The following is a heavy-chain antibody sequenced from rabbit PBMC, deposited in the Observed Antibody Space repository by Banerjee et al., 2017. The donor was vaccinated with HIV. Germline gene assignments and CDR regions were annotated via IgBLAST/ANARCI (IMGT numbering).Heavy chain of an antibody. V-gene: IGHV1S40*01. CDR3: ARKLSL. CDR2: IYPDYGST. CDR1: GFSFSSSYW. J-gene: IGHJ4*01. Sequence: QSLEESGGDLVKPGASLTLTCTASGFSFSSSYWICWVRQAPGKGLEWIAYIYPDYGSTDYASWVNGRFTISLDNAQNTVFLQMTSLTAADTATYFCARKLSLWGPGTLVTVS. D-gene: IGHD6-1*01.